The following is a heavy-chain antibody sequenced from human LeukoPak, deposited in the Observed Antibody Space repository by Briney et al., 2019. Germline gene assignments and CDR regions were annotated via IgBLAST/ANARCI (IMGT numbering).Heavy chain of an antibody. Sequence: SETLSLTCTVSGGSISSYYWSWIRQPPGKGLEWIGYIYYSGSTNYNPSLKSRVTISVDTSKNQFSLKLSSVTAADTAVYYCGRVRGPGTIDYWGQGTLVTVSS. CDR2: IYYSGST. CDR1: GGSISSYY. J-gene: IGHJ4*02. CDR3: GRVRGPGTIDY. V-gene: IGHV4-59*12.